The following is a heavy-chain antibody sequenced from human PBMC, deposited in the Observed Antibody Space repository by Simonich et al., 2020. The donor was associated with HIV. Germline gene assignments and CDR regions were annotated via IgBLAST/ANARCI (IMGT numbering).Heavy chain of an antibody. CDR1: VGASSGYS. D-gene: IGHD3-10*01. V-gene: IGHV4-34*01. CDR2: INQSGST. Sequence: QVQLQQWGAGLLKPSETLFLTCAVYVGASSGYSWTWICQSPGKGLVWIGQINQSGSTNYNPPLKSRVTISVDTSNNQFLLKVTSVTAADTAVYYCARGADTFWLGDFQHWGQGTLVTVSS. CDR3: ARGADTFWLGDFQH. J-gene: IGHJ1*01.